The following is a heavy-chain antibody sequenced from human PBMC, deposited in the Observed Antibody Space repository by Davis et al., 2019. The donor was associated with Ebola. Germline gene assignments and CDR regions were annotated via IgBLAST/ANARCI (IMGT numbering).Heavy chain of an antibody. J-gene: IGHJ4*02. CDR3: AKRELPAAHADC. V-gene: IGHV3-7*03. D-gene: IGHD2-2*01. CDR2: LNKNGNEL. CDR1: GFTFSRYW. Sequence: GESLKISCAASGFTFSRYWMIWVRQAPGKGLEWVPTLNKNGNELYYGDSAKGRFTISRDNARNSLYLQMTSLTAEDTAVYYCAKRELPAAHADCWGQGTQVTVSS.